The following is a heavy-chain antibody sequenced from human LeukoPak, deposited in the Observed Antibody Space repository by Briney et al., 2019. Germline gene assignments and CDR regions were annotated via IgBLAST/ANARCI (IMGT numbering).Heavy chain of an antibody. V-gene: IGHV4-39*01. CDR1: GGPIVTNSYC. D-gene: IGHD3-22*01. Sequence: PSETLSLTCTVSGGPIVTNSYCWGWIRQSPGKGLEWIGNIYYSGNTYYNPSLKSRVTISVDTSKNQFSLKLSSVTAADTAVYYCARFYDTSGALPRYLDYWGQGTLVTVSS. CDR2: IYYSGNT. J-gene: IGHJ4*02. CDR3: ARFYDTSGALPRYLDY.